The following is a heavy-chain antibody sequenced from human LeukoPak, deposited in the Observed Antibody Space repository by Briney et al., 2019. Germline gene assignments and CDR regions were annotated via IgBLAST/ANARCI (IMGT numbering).Heavy chain of an antibody. J-gene: IGHJ4*02. CDR2: ISGGGGST. CDR3: AKGGKWDITPFDY. CDR1: GFTFTSYS. V-gene: IGHV3-23*01. D-gene: IGHD1-26*01. Sequence: GGSLRLSCAASGFTFTSYSMNWVRQAPGKGLEWVSTISGGGGSTYYADSVKGRFTISRDNSKNTLYLQVNSLRAEDTAVYYCAKGGKWDITPFDYWGQGTLVTVSS.